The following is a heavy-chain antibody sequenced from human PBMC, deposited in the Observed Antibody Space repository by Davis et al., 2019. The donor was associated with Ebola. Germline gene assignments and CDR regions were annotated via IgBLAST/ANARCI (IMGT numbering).Heavy chain of an antibody. V-gene: IGHV1-2*06. D-gene: IGHD1-1*01. CDR3: ARGHNFGLPN. J-gene: IGHJ4*02. CDR1: GYTFTDYN. CDR2: VVPNSGGT. Sequence: ASVKVSCKASGYTFTDYNIHWMRQAPGQGLEWMGRVVPNSGGTNYAQKFQDRVTMTRDTSITTAYMELTSLTSDDTAVYFCARGHNFGLPNWGQGTLVTVSS.